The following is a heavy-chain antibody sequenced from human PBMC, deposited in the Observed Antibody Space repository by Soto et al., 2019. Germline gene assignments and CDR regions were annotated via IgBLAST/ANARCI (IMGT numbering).Heavy chain of an antibody. CDR2: ISSSSSYI. CDR1: GFTFNDAW. CDR3: ARVMFRRVSFLGCDY. V-gene: IGHV3-21*01. J-gene: IGHJ4*02. D-gene: IGHD3-10*01. Sequence: GGSLRLSCAASGFTFNDAWMTWVRQAPGKGLEWVSSISSSSSYIYYADSVKGRFTISRDNAKNSLYLQMNSLRAEDTAVYYCARVMFRRVSFLGCDYWGQGTLVTVSS.